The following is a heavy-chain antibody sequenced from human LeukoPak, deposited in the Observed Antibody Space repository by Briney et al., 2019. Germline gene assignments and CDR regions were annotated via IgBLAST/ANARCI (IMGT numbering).Heavy chain of an antibody. CDR1: GFTFSSYG. J-gene: IGHJ4*02. CDR2: IWYDGSNK. CDR3: ARDTYYYDSSGYLLDY. V-gene: IGHV3-33*01. D-gene: IGHD3-22*01. Sequence: GRSLRLSCAASGFTFSSYGMPWVRQAPGKGLEWVAVIWYDGSNKYYADSVKGRFTISRDNSKNTLYLQMNSLRAEDTAVYYCARDTYYYDSSGYLLDYWGQGTLVTVSS.